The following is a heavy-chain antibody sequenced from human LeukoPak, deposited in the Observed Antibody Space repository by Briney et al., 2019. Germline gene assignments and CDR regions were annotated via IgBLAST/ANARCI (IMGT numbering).Heavy chain of an antibody. V-gene: IGHV3-23*01. CDR2: ISNNGGYT. J-gene: IGHJ4*02. CDR3: AKKAQYNGNYPLDY. CDR1: GFTFSDYA. D-gene: IGHD1-26*01. Sequence: PGGSLRLSCAASGFTFSDYAMSWVRQAPGKGLEWVSAISNNGGYTYYADSVKGRFTISRDNSKNTLYLQMNSLRAEDTALYFCAKKAQYNGNYPLDYWGQGTLVTVSS.